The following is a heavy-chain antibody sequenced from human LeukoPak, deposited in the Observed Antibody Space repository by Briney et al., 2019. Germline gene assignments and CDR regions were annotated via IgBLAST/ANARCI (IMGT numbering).Heavy chain of an antibody. V-gene: IGHV3-30-3*01. Sequence: PGRSLRLSCAASGFTFSSYAMHWVRQAPGKGLEWVAVISYDGSNKYYADSVKGRFTNSRDNSKNTLYLQMNSLRAEDTAVYYCARDPVLDYWGQGTLVTVSS. CDR2: ISYDGSNK. CDR1: GFTFSSYA. J-gene: IGHJ4*02. CDR3: ARDPVLDY.